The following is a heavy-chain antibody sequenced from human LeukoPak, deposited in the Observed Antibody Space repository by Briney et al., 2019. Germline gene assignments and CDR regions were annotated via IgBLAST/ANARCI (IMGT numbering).Heavy chain of an antibody. V-gene: IGHV3-64*01. CDR1: GFTFSSYA. J-gene: IGHJ6*03. Sequence: PGGSLRLSCAASGFTFSSYAMHWVRQAPGKGLEYVSAISSNEGSTYYANSVKGRFTISRDNSKNTLYLQMGSLRAEDMAVYYCARGPLTQYYYYYYYMDVWGKGTTVTVSS. CDR2: ISSNEGST. D-gene: IGHD4/OR15-4a*01. CDR3: ARGPLTQYYYYYYYMDV.